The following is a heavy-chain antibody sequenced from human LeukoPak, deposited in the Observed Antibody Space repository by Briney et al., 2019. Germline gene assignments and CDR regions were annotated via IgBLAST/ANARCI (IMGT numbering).Heavy chain of an antibody. CDR1: GGSISSGGYY. J-gene: IGHJ5*02. CDR2: IHYSGST. Sequence: SQTLSLTCTVSGGSISSGGYYWSWIRQHPGKGLEWIGYIHYSGSTYYNPSLKSRVTISVDTSKNQFSLKLSSVTAADTAVYYCARGGSGSYYKADWFDPWGQGTLVTVSS. CDR3: ARGGSGSYYKADWFDP. D-gene: IGHD3-10*01. V-gene: IGHV4-31*03.